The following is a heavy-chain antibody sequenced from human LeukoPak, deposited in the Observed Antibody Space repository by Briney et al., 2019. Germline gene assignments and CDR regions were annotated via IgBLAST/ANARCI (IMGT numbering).Heavy chain of an antibody. CDR1: GYSISSGYY. J-gene: IGHJ4*02. CDR3: AGDYGSGSYRFDY. Sequence: SETLSLTCTVSGYSISSGYYWGWIRQPPGKGLEWIGSIYHSGSTYYNPSLKSRVTISVDTSKNQFSLKLSSVTAADTAVYYCAGDYGSGSYRFDYWGQGTLVTVSS. V-gene: IGHV4-38-2*02. D-gene: IGHD3-10*01. CDR2: IYHSGST.